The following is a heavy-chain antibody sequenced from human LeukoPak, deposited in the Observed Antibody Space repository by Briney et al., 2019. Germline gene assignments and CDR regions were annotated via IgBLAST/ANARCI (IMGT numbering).Heavy chain of an antibody. CDR3: ASVYDSSGYSIDY. CDR1: GFTFSSYS. D-gene: IGHD3-22*01. CDR2: ISSSCSYI. V-gene: IGHV3-21*01. Sequence: GGSLRLSCAASGFTFSSYSMNWVRQAPGKGLEWVSSISSSCSYIYYADSVKGRFTISRDNAKNSLYLQMNSLSVEDTAVYYCASVYDSSGYSIDYWGQGTLVTVSS. J-gene: IGHJ4*02.